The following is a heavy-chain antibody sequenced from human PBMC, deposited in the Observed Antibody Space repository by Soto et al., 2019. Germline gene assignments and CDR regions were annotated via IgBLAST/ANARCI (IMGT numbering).Heavy chain of an antibody. Sequence: QDRLVQSGVEVKKPGASVRVSCKASGYSFTNYGITWVRQAPGQGFEWMGWISAYNGNTNYAQKFQGRVTLTTDASTSTAYLELRSLRSDDTAVYWCARDRGVAPPVAGNTHYYYYMDVWGKGTTVTVSS. V-gene: IGHV1-18*01. D-gene: IGHD6-19*01. CDR1: GYSFTNYG. CDR2: ISAYNGNT. J-gene: IGHJ6*03. CDR3: ARDRGVAPPVAGNTHYYYYMDV.